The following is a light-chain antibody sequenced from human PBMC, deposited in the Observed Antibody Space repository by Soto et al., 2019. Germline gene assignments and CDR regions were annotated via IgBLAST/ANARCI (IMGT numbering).Light chain of an antibody. CDR3: GSYTSSSTPYV. J-gene: IGLJ1*01. CDR1: SSGVGGYNY. CDR2: EVS. V-gene: IGLV2-14*01. Sequence: QSVLTQPASVSGSPGQSITISCTGTSSGVGGYNYVSWYQQHPGKAPKLMIYEVSNRPSGVSNRFSGSKSGNTASLTISGLQAEDEADYYCGSYTSSSTPYVFGTGTKVTVL.